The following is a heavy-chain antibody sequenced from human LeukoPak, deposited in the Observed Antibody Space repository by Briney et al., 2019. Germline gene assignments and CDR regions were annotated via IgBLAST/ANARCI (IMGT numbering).Heavy chain of an antibody. Sequence: PGGSLRLSCAASGFTFSDYYMSWIRQAPGKGLEWVSYISSSGSTIYYADSVKGRFIISRDNAKNSLYLQMNSLRAEDTAVYYCASPDYGDYGALEYWGQGTLVTVSS. CDR1: GFTFSDYY. CDR3: ASPDYGDYGALEY. V-gene: IGHV3-11*01. D-gene: IGHD4-17*01. CDR2: ISSSGSTI. J-gene: IGHJ4*02.